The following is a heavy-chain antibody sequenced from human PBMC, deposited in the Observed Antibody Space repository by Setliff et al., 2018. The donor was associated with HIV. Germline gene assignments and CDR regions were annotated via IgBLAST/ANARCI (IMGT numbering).Heavy chain of an antibody. V-gene: IGHV4-39*01. D-gene: IGHD6-6*01. CDR2: LYFSGSA. CDR3: LTSSIGPPPWDY. CDR1: GGSISSSSYY. J-gene: IGHJ4*02. Sequence: SETLSLTCTVSGGSISSSSYYWGRIRQPPGKGLEWSGCLYFSGSAHYNTSLKSRVTISIDTSKNQFSLKRSSVTAAATAFYYCLTSSIGPPPWDYWGQGTLVTVSS.